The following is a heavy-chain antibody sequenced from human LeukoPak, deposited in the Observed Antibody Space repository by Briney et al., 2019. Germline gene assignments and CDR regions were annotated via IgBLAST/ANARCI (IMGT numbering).Heavy chain of an antibody. Sequence: ASVKVSCKASGYTFTSYAMHWVRQAPGQRLEWMGWINAGNSNTKYSQKFQGRVTITRDTSASTAYMELSSLRSEDTAVYYCARTRMVATTRFDYWGQGTLVTVSS. J-gene: IGHJ4*02. V-gene: IGHV1-3*01. CDR3: ARTRMVATTRFDY. CDR2: INAGNSNT. D-gene: IGHD5-12*01. CDR1: GYTFTSYA.